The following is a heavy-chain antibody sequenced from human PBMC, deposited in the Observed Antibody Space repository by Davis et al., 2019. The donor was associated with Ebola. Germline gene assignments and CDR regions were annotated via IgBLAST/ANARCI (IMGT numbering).Heavy chain of an antibody. CDR3: ARGNYGDYIVLYYYNMDV. CDR1: GGSTSDDY. Sequence: MPGGSLRLSCSVSGGSTSDDYWTWIRQPPGKGLEWIAIIYHNGNTNYNPSLKSRVTISVDTSQNQFSLKLSSVTAADTAVYYCARGNYGDYIVLYYYNMDVWGQGTTVTVSS. J-gene: IGHJ6*02. D-gene: IGHD4-17*01. V-gene: IGHV4-59*01. CDR2: IYHNGNT.